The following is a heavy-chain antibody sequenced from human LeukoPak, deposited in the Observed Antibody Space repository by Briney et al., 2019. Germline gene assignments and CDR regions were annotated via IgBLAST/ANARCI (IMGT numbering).Heavy chain of an antibody. V-gene: IGHV5-51*01. J-gene: IGHJ4*02. Sequence: GESLKISCKGSGYRFTNYWIGWVRQMPGKGLEWMGVIYPGDSDTRYSPSFQGQVTISVDKSISTASLQWSSLKASDTAMYYCARLGKNADGGYGRFDSWGQGTLVTVSS. CDR2: IYPGDSDT. CDR1: GYRFTNYW. CDR3: ARLGKNADGGYGRFDS. D-gene: IGHD5-12*01.